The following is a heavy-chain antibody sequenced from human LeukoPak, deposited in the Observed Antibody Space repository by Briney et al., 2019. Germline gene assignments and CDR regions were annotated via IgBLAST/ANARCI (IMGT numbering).Heavy chain of an antibody. J-gene: IGHJ5*02. CDR3: AKLGGTARFDP. CDR1: GFTFTTYW. CDR2: IKQDGSEK. D-gene: IGHD1-7*01. Sequence: GGSLRLSCGAPGFTFTTYWMSWVRQAPGRGLEWVANIKQDGSEKDYVDSVKGRFTISRDNAKNSLYLQMTNLRAEDTAMYYCAKLGGTARFDPWGQGTLVTVSS. V-gene: IGHV3-7*01.